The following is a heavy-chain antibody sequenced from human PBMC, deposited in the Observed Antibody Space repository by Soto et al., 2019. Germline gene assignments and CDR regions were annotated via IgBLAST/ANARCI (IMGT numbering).Heavy chain of an antibody. CDR3: AKIESRFFYDSTGYYPFDY. CDR1: GFPVSNYA. D-gene: IGHD3-22*01. V-gene: IGHV3-23*01. CDR2: LSGSGVST. Sequence: PGGSLRISCAASGFPVSNYAMAWVRQAPGKGLEWVSALSGSGVSTYYADSVMGRFTISRDNSKNTVYLQMNSLRAEDTAVYYCAKIESRFFYDSTGYYPFDYWGQGTLVTVSS. J-gene: IGHJ4*02.